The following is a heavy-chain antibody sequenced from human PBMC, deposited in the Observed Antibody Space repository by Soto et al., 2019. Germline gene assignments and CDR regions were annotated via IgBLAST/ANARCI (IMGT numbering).Heavy chain of an antibody. Sequence: QVQLQESGPGLVKPSQTLSLTCTVSGGSISSGGYYWSWIRQHPGKGLEWIGYIYYSGTTYYNPSLQSRVTISVDTSENQFSLKLTSVTAADTAVYYCASTYYNATTGPFDYWGQGTLVTVSS. CDR1: GGSISSGGYY. CDR3: ASTYYNATTGPFDY. J-gene: IGHJ4*02. D-gene: IGHD3-22*01. CDR2: IYYSGTT. V-gene: IGHV4-31*03.